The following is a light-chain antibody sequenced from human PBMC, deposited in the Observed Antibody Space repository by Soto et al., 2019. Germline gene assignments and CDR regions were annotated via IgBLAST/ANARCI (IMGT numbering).Light chain of an antibody. J-gene: IGKJ5*01. CDR1: QSVTTF. CDR2: DAS. CDR3: QQRTNRPPIT. Sequence: EIVLKQSPATLSLSPGERATLSCRASQSVTTFLAWYQQKPGQAPRLLIYDASDRATGVPARFSGSGSGTDFTLTISSLEPEDFAVYYCQQRTNRPPITFGQVTRLEIK. V-gene: IGKV3-11*01.